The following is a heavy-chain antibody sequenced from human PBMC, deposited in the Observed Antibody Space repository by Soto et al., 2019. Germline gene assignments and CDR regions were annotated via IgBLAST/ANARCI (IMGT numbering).Heavy chain of an antibody. J-gene: IGHJ4*02. Sequence: SETLCLTCTVAGGSISSYDGSWIRQPPGKGLEWIGYIYYSGSTNYNPSLKSRVTISVDTSKNQFSLKLSSVTAADTAVYYCAIHIAAAGDIGYWGQGTLVTVSS. CDR3: AIHIAAAGDIGY. CDR2: IYYSGST. D-gene: IGHD6-13*01. V-gene: IGHV4-59*08. CDR1: GGSISSYD.